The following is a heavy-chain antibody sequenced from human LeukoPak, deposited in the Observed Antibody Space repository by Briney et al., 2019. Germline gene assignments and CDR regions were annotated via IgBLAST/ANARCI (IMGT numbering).Heavy chain of an antibody. CDR1: GVSISRFY. V-gene: IGHV4-4*09. CDR3: VQTTGWPGFDY. D-gene: IGHD6-19*01. J-gene: IGHJ4*02. Sequence: SETLSLTCTTSGVSISRFYWSWVRQPPGKGLEWIGNIYHGVPTFFNPSLKSRVTISVDTSRRQFSLELASVTAADTAVYYCVQTTGWPGFDYWGQGILVTVSS. CDR2: IYHGVPT.